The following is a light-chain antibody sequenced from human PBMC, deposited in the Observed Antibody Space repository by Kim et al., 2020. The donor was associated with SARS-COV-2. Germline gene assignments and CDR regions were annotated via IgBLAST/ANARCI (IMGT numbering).Light chain of an antibody. V-gene: IGLV2-23*02. J-gene: IGLJ1*01. CDR2: EVT. CDR3: CSYAGGSNLIYV. Sequence: LTQPASVSGSPGQSITISCTGTSSDIGRYNLVSWYQQPPGKAPKMIIYEVTKRPSGVSNRFSGSKSGNTASLTISGLQPEDETDYYCCSYAGGSNLIYVFGSGTKVTVL. CDR1: SSDIGRYNL.